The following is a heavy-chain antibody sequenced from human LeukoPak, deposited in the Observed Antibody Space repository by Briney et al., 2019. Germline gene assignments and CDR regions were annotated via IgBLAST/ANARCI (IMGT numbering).Heavy chain of an antibody. J-gene: IGHJ6*03. Sequence: GGSLRLSCAASGFTFSSYAMSWVRQAPGKGLEWVSAISGSGGSTSYADSVKGRFTISRDNSKSTLYLQMNSLRAEDTAVYYCAKAYNGYYDRSGYYYGYYYYMDVWGKGTTVTVSS. D-gene: IGHD3-22*01. CDR3: AKAYNGYYDRSGYYYGYYYYMDV. CDR2: ISGSGGST. V-gene: IGHV3-23*01. CDR1: GFTFSSYA.